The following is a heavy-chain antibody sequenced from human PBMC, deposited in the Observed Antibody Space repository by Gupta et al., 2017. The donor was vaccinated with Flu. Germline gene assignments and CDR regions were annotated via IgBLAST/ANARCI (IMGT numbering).Heavy chain of an antibody. V-gene: IGHV3-74*01. CDR3: AREMAHSSAYDY. D-gene: IGHD6-19*01. J-gene: IGHJ4*02. CDR2: IGSDGSRN. Sequence: GVVCVSRIGSDGSRNSYADSVKGRFTISRDNAKNTLYLQMNSLRAEDTAVYYCAREMAHSSAYDYWGQGTLLTVSS.